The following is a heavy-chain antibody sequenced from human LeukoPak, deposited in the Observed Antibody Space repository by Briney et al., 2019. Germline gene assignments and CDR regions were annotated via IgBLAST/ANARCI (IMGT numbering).Heavy chain of an antibody. D-gene: IGHD5-12*01. CDR1: GFTFSSYA. J-gene: IGHJ4*02. Sequence: RSGGSLRLSCAASGFTFSSYAMSWVRQAPGKGLEWVSAISGSGGSTYYADSVKGRFTISRDNSKNTLYLQMNSLRAEDTAVFYCARDPGYSNSPYYLDYWGQGTLVTVSS. CDR2: ISGSGGST. CDR3: ARDPGYSNSPYYLDY. V-gene: IGHV3-23*01.